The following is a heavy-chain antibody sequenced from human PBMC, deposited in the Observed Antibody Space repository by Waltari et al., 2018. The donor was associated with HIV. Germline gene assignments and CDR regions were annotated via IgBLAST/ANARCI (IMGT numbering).Heavy chain of an antibody. J-gene: IGHJ4*02. CDR2: IKEDGSEK. D-gene: IGHD3-16*01. CDR3: GRGGLRDY. V-gene: IGHV3-7*01. CDR1: GFPIRSYS. Sequence: EVQLVDSGGGLVQPGGSLRISCAASGFPIRSYSMCWVGQGPGEGLEWVAFIKEDGSEKTYVDAVKGRFTISRDNAKNSLFLQMNNLRAEDTAVYYCGRGGLRDYWGQGTLVTVSS.